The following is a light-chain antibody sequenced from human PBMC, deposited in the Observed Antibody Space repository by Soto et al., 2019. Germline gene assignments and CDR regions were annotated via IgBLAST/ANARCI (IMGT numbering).Light chain of an antibody. V-gene: IGKV3-20*01. Sequence: EIVLTQSPGALSLSPGERATLSCRASQNVSDNYLAWYQQKPGQAPRLLIYGASTRATGIPDRFSGSGSGTDFTLTISRLEPEDFAVYYCQQYGGSPRVSFGGGTKVEIK. CDR1: QNVSDNY. J-gene: IGKJ4*01. CDR2: GAS. CDR3: QQYGGSPRVS.